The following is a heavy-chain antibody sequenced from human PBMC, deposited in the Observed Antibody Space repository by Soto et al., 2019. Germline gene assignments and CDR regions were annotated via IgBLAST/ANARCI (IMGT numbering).Heavy chain of an antibody. CDR2: IYYSGST. D-gene: IGHD2-2*02. J-gene: IGHJ5*02. V-gene: IGHV4-59*01. Sequence: SETLSLTCTVSGGSISSYYWSWIRQPPGKGLEWIGYIYYSGSTNYNPSLKSRVTISVDTSKNQYYLKLSSVTAADSAMYYCARHERGYCSSTSCYKDPGDHPQMSPFDPWGQGTLVTVSS. CDR1: GGSISSYY. CDR3: ARHERGYCSSTSCYKDPGDHPQMSPFDP.